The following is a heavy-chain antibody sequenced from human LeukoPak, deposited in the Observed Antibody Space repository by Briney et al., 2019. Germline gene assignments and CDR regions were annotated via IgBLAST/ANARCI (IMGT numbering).Heavy chain of an antibody. J-gene: IGHJ3*01. CDR1: GGSISSGVSY. D-gene: IGHD5-12*01. CDR2: IYYSGSS. V-gene: IGHV4-31*03. Sequence: SQTLSLTCTVSGGSISSGVSYWSWIRQHPGKGLEWIAYIYYSGSSSYNPSLKSRVTISVDTSRNQFSLKLSSVTAADTAVYYCARDYRFDSGYDLLDAFDVWGQGTMVTVSS. CDR3: ARDYRFDSGYDLLDAFDV.